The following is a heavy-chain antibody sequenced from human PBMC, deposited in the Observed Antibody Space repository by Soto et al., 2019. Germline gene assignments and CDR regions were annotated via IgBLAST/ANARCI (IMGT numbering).Heavy chain of an antibody. J-gene: IGHJ4*02. CDR3: ARSPDYGDYFGYYFDY. Sequence: SETLSLTCAVYGGSISSGDYYWSWIRQPPGKGLEWIGYIYHSGSTYYNPSLKSRVTISVDTSKNQFSLKLSSVTAADTAVYYCARSPDYGDYFGYYFDYWGQGTLVTVSS. CDR1: GGSISSGDYY. D-gene: IGHD4-17*01. CDR2: IYHSGST. V-gene: IGHV4-30-4*02.